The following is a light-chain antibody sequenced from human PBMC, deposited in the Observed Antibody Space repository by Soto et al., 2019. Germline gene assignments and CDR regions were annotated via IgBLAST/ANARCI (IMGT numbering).Light chain of an antibody. J-gene: IGKJ5*01. V-gene: IGKV3-15*01. CDR3: QQYGDWTRIT. Sequence: EIVMTQSPVTLSVSPGDGVTLSCRASQPVNSNLAWYQHKPGQAPRLLISGASIRATGIPGRFSGSGSGAEFTLTISSLQSEDLAVYYCQQYGDWTRITFGQGTRLEI. CDR2: GAS. CDR1: QPVNSN.